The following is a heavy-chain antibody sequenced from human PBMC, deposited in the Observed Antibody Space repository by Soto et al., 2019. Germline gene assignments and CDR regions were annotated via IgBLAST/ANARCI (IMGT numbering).Heavy chain of an antibody. Sequence: GGSLRLSCAASGFTFSSYAMSWVRQAPGKGLEWVSAISGSGGSTYYADSVKGRFTISRDNSKNTLYLQMNSLRAEDTVVYYCAKDRRYDMLTGDMGDYWGQGSLVTVSS. V-gene: IGHV3-23*01. CDR2: ISGSGGST. CDR3: AKDRRYDMLTGDMGDY. CDR1: GFTFSSYA. D-gene: IGHD7-27*01. J-gene: IGHJ4*02.